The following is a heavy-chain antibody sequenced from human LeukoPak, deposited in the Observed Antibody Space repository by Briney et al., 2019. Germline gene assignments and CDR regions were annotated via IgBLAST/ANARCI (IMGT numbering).Heavy chain of an antibody. CDR3: ASRKLGNDY. D-gene: IGHD7-27*01. J-gene: IGHJ4*02. Sequence: SETLSLTRTVSGGSISSTSYYWGWIRQPPGKGLEWIGSIYYSGRTYYNPSLKSRVTISVDTSKNQFSLKLNSVTAADTAVYYCASRKLGNDYWGQGTLVTVSS. CDR1: GGSISSTSYY. V-gene: IGHV4-39*07. CDR2: IYYSGRT.